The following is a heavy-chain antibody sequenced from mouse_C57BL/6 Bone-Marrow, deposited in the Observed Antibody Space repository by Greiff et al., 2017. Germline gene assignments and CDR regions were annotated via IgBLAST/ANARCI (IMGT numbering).Heavy chain of an antibody. CDR2: IYPGSGST. D-gene: IGHD2-5*01. CDR3: ARPYYSNYWYFDV. Sequence: VQLQQPGAELVKPGASVKMSCKASGYTFTSYWITWVKQRPGQGLEWIGDIYPGSGSTNYNEKFKSKATLTVDTSSSTAYMQLSSLTSKDSAVYYCARPYYSNYWYFDVWGTGTTVTVSS. CDR1: GYTFTSYW. J-gene: IGHJ1*03. V-gene: IGHV1-55*01.